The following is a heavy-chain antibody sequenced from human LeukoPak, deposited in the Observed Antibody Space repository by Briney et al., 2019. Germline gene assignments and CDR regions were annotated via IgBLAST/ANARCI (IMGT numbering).Heavy chain of an antibody. CDR3: ATKVRGVQKHIDY. V-gene: IGHV3-23*01. CDR2: ISGSGGST. J-gene: IGHJ4*02. CDR1: GFTFSSYA. D-gene: IGHD3-10*01. Sequence: GGSLRLSCAASGFTFSSYAMSWVRQAPGKGLEWVSAISGSGGSTYYADSVKGRFTISRDNSKNTLYLQMNSLRAEDTAVYYCATKVRGVQKHIDYWGQGTLVTVSS.